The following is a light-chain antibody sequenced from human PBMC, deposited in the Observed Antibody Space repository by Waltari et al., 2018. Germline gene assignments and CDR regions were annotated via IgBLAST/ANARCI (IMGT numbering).Light chain of an antibody. Sequence: EILLTQSPAILSLSPGERATLPCRASRSVNSNLAWYQHKPGHAPRLLIYSASNRATGVPDRFSGSGSGTDFTLTISSLEPEDFAVYYCQQRNNWPPWTFGQGTKVEVK. V-gene: IGKV3-11*01. CDR3: QQRNNWPPWT. J-gene: IGKJ1*01. CDR1: RSVNSN. CDR2: SAS.